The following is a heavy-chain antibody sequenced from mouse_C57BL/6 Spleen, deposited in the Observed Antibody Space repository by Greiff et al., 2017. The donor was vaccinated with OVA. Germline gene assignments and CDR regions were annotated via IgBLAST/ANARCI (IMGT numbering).Heavy chain of an antibody. V-gene: IGHV1-18*01. Sequence: EVKLVESGPELVKPGASVKIPCKASGYTFTDYNMDWVKQSHGKSLEWIGDINPNNGGTIYNQKFKGKATLTVDKSSSTAYMELRSLTSEDTAVYYCARKSYYSNYDYFDYWGQGTTLTVSS. CDR1: GYTFTDYN. J-gene: IGHJ2*01. D-gene: IGHD2-5*01. CDR3: ARKSYYSNYDYFDY. CDR2: INPNNGGT.